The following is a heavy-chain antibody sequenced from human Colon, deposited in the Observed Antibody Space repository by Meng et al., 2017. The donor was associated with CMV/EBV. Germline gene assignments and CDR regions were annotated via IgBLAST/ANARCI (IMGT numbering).Heavy chain of an antibody. D-gene: IGHD3-22*01. Sequence: FNFNTYAMGWVRRDPVKGLEWVSSMTGSGSRTSSADSVKGLFTISRDNSKNTLYLQMNSLRAEDTAVYYCAKDGISFDGSSHIYYFDHWGQGTLVTVSS. V-gene: IGHV3-23*01. CDR1: FNFNTYA. CDR2: MTGSGSRT. CDR3: AKDGISFDGSSHIYYFDH. J-gene: IGHJ4*02.